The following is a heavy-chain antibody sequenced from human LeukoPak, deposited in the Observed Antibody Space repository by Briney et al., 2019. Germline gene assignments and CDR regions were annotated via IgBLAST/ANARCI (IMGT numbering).Heavy chain of an antibody. D-gene: IGHD6-25*01. CDR3: ARLLAAPYYINY. CDR1: GYSFTSYW. Sequence: GESLKISCKGSGYSFTSYWIAWVRQRPGKGLEWMGIIYPGDSDTRYSPSFQGQVTISVDTSIDTAYLQWSSVRASDTAMYYCARLLAAPYYINYWGQGTLVTVSS. V-gene: IGHV5-51*01. J-gene: IGHJ4*02. CDR2: IYPGDSDT.